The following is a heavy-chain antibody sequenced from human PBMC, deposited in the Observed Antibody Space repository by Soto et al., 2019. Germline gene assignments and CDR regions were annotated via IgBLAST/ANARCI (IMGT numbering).Heavy chain of an antibody. CDR2: ISWNSGSI. CDR1: GFTFDDYA. D-gene: IGHD5-12*01. J-gene: IGHJ4*02. CDR3: AKGAVEMATISHFDY. V-gene: IGHV3-9*01. Sequence: EVQLVESGGGLVQPGRSLRLSCAASGFTFDDYAMHWVRQAPGKGLEWVSVISWNSGSIGYADSVKGRFTISRDNAKNSLYLQMNSLRAEDTALYYCAKGAVEMATISHFDYWGQGTLVTVSS.